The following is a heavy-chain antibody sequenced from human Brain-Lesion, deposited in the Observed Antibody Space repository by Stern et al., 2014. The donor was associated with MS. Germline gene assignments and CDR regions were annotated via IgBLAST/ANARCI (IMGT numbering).Heavy chain of an antibody. D-gene: IGHD2-15*01. CDR3: AGEEDIRYCSGGSCTGNWFDP. CDR1: GGSVSSTSYA. V-gene: IGHV4-39*01. CDR2: IYYSGNT. J-gene: IGHJ5*02. Sequence: QVQLEESGPGLVKPSETLSLTCTVAGGSVSSTSYAWAWIRQPPGKGLEWIGTIYYSGNTYYRPSLKSPPTLSLTQFKNQLSSQVRSVTAADTAVYYCAGEEDIRYCSGGSCTGNWFDPWGQGTLVTVSS.